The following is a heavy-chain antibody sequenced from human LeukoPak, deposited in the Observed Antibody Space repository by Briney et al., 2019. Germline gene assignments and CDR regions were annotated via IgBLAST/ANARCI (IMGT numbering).Heavy chain of an antibody. CDR1: GGSISSGIYS. V-gene: IGHV4-30-2*01. D-gene: IGHD3-9*01. J-gene: IGHJ4*02. CDR2: VYHSVNI. CDR3: ARSRTGYYRYLDS. Sequence: KPSETLSLTCAVSGGSISSGIYSWNWVRQPPGKGLEWIGFVYHSVNIHYNPSLESRVTISVDRSKNRFSLKLNSVTAADTAVYYCARSRTGYYRYLDSWGQGTLVTVSS.